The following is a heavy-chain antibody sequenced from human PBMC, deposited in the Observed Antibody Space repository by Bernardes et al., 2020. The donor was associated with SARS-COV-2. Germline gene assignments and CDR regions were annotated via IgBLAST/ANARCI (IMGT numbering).Heavy chain of an antibody. CDR3: ALWGAPLDY. Sequence: GGSLRLSCVASGFTFSNYWMTWVRQAPGKGLEWVANIKQDGSERYYVGSVKGRFTISRDNAKNSLYLQMNSLRAEDTAVYYCALWGAPLDYWGQGIQVTVSS. CDR1: GFTFSNYW. CDR2: IKQDGSER. V-gene: IGHV3-7*01. D-gene: IGHD1-26*01. J-gene: IGHJ4*02.